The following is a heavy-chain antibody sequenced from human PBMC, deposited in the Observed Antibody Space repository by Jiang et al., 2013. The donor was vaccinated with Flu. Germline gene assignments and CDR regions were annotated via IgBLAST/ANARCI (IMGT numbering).Heavy chain of an antibody. CDR1: GFTFTSSA. V-gene: IGHV1-58*02. D-gene: IGHD1-7*01. Sequence: SGAEVKKPGTSVKVSCKASGFTFTSSAMQWVRQARGQRLEWIGWIVVGSGNTNYAQKFQERVTITRDMSTSTAYMELSSLRSEDTAVYYCAADPLGGITGTTVETDYYYGNGRLGPRDHGHRLL. CDR2: IVVGSGNT. J-gene: IGHJ6*02. CDR3: AADPLGGITGTTVETDYYYGNGR.